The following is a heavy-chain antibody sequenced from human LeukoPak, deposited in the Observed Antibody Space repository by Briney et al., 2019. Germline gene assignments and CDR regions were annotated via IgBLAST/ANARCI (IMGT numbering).Heavy chain of an antibody. CDR2: FYSGGST. CDR3: AREGVGYPDAFDI. J-gene: IGHJ3*02. V-gene: IGHV3-53*01. Sequence: ETLSLTCTVSGGSISSYYWSWVRQAPGKGLEWVSVFYSGGSTYYADSVKGRFTSSRDNAKNTLYLQMNSLRAEDTAVYYCAREGVGYPDAFDIWGQGTMVTVSS. CDR1: GGSISSYY. D-gene: IGHD2-15*01.